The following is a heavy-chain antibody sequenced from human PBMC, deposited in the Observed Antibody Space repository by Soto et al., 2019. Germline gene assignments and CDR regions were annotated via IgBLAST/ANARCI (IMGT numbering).Heavy chain of an antibody. CDR1: GYTFTSYN. CDR3: ARDPGEYNRDETIPGAVDY. CDR2: ISPYNGYT. V-gene: IGHV1-18*01. J-gene: IGHJ4*02. D-gene: IGHD1-20*01. Sequence: QVQLVQSGAEVKKPGASVKVSCKASGYTFTSYNINWVRQAPGQGLEWMGWISPYNGYTKYAQKLQGRVTMTTDSSTSTAYMELRSLRSDDTAIYYCARDPGEYNRDETIPGAVDYWGQGTLVTVSS.